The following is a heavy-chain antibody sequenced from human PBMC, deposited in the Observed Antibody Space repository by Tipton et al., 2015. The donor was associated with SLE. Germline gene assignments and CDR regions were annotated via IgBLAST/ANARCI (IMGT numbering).Heavy chain of an antibody. CDR1: GFTVRSYW. D-gene: IGHD4-17*01. V-gene: IGHV3-7*03. CDR2: IKQDGSEK. CDR3: ASQTTVTTLGAFDL. J-gene: IGHJ3*01. Sequence: SLRLSCAASGFTVRSYWMSWVRQAPGKGLEVGANIKQDGSEKYYVESVKGRFTISRDNAKNSLYLQMNSLRAEDTAVYYCASQTTVTTLGAFDLWGQGTMVTVSS.